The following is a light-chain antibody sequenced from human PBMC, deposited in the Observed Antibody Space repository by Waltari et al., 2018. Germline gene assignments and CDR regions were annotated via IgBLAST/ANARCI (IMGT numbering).Light chain of an antibody. CDR1: QSVSSN. CDR3: QQYDAWPPFT. Sequence: DIVMPQSPATLSVSPGYRATLSCRASQSVSSNLAWYKQKPGQAPRLLIYGASTRATGIPARFSGSGSGTEFTLTISSLQSEDFAVYYCQQYDAWPPFTFGPGTKVGIK. V-gene: IGKV3-15*01. CDR2: GAS. J-gene: IGKJ3*01.